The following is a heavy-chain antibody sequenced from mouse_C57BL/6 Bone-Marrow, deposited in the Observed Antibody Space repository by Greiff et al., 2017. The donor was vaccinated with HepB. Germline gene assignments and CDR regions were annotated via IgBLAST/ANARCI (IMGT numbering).Heavy chain of an antibody. Sequence: QVQLQQPGAELVRPGSSVKLSCKASGYTFTSYWMHWVKQRPGQGLEWIGMIHPNSGSTNYNEKFKSKATLTVDKSSSTAYMQLSSLTSEDSAVYYCAGDYDDWFAYWGQGTLVTVSA. V-gene: IGHV1-64*01. D-gene: IGHD2-4*01. J-gene: IGHJ3*01. CDR3: AGDYDDWFAY. CDR2: IHPNSGST. CDR1: GYTFTSYW.